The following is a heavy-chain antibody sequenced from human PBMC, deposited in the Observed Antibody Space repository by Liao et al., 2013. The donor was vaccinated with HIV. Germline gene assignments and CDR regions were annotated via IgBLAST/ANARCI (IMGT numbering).Heavy chain of an antibody. V-gene: IGHV4-34*01. J-gene: IGHJ2*01. CDR3: ARGNWGSAGWYFDL. CDR1: GGSFSGYY. D-gene: IGHD7-27*01. Sequence: QVQLQQWGAGLLKPSETLSLTCGVSGGSFSGYYWSWIRQPPGKGLEWIGEINHSGSTNYNPSLKSRVTISVDRSKNQFSLQLTSVTAADTAVYYCARGNWGSAGWYFDLWGRGTLVTVSS. CDR2: INHSGST.